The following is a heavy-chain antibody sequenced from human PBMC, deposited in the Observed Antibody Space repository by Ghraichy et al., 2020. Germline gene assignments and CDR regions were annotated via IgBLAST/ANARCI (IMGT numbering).Heavy chain of an antibody. CDR3: ARATHGYNPFDY. J-gene: IGHJ4*02. Sequence: GESLNISCAASGFTVSSNYMSWVRQAPGKGLEWVSVIYSGGSTYYADSVKGRFTISRDNSKNTLYLQMNSLRAEDTAVYYCARATHGYNPFDYWGQGTLVTVSS. D-gene: IGHD5-24*01. CDR2: IYSGGST. CDR1: GFTVSSNY. V-gene: IGHV3-53*01.